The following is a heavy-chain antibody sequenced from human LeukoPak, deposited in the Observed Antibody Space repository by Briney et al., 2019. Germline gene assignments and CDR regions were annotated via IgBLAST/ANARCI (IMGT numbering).Heavy chain of an antibody. D-gene: IGHD3-10*01. CDR1: GGTFSSYA. CDR2: IIPIFGTA. V-gene: IGHV1-69*13. CDR3: ARVYGDHFGSGVIDY. Sequence: ASVKVSFKASGGTFSSYAISWVRQAPGQGLEWMGGIIPIFGTANYAQKFQGRVTITADESTSTAYMELSRLRSDDTAVYYCARVYGDHFGSGVIDYWGQGTLVTVSS. J-gene: IGHJ4*02.